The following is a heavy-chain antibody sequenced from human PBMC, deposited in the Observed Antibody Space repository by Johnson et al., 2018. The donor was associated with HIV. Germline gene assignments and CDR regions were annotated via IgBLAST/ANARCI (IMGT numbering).Heavy chain of an antibody. CDR3: ITGGSGTIPSGAFDI. CDR1: GFTFSSYA. V-gene: IGHV3-15*01. CDR2: IKSKFEGETT. J-gene: IGHJ3*02. D-gene: IGHD1-26*01. Sequence: VQLVESGGGLVPPGGSLRLSCAASGFTFSSYAMSWVRQAPGKGLEWVGRIKSKFEGETTAYAAPVLGRFTLSRDDSKTTLYLQMNSLKTEDTAVYYCITGGSGTIPSGAFDIWGQGTVVTVSS.